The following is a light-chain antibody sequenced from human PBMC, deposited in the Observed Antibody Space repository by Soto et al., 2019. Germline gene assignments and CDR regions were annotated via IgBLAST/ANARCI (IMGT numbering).Light chain of an antibody. J-gene: IGKJ3*01. CDR1: QSVSSY. CDR2: DAS. V-gene: IGKV3-11*01. CDR3: QQRSNGLFT. Sequence: EIVLTQSPATLSLSPGERATLSYRASQSVSSYLAWYQQKPGQAPRLLIYDASNRATGIPARFSGSGSGTDFTLTISSLEPEDFAVYYCQQRSNGLFTFGPGTKVDIK.